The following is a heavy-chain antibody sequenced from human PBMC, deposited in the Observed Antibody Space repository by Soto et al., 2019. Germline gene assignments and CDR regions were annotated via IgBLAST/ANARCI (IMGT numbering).Heavy chain of an antibody. D-gene: IGHD6-19*01. J-gene: IGHJ4*02. V-gene: IGHV3-7*01. CDR2: IKQDGSEK. CDR3: ARDPDSSGWHVDY. CDR1: GFTFSSYW. Sequence: EVQLVESGGGLVQPGGSLRLSCAASGFTFSSYWMSWVRQAPGKGLEWVANIKQDGSEKYYVDSVKGRFTISRDNAKNSRYLQMNSLRAEDTAVYYCARDPDSSGWHVDYWGQGTLVTVSS.